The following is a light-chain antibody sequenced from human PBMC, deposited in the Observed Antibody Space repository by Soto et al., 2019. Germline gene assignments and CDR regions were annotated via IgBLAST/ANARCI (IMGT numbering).Light chain of an antibody. CDR3: QRSWS. CDR2: AAS. Sequence: DIQMTQSPSSLSASVGDRVTITCRASQNISDSLNWYQYKPGQAPKLLIYAASSLQSGVPSRFSGSGSETDFTLTISSLQPEDFASYFCQRSWSFGQGTKL. V-gene: IGKV1-39*01. J-gene: IGKJ2*01. CDR1: QNISDS.